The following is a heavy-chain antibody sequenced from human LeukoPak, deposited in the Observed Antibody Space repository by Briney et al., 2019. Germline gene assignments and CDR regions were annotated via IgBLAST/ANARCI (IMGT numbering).Heavy chain of an antibody. J-gene: IGHJ4*02. D-gene: IGHD1-1*01. V-gene: IGHV1-2*02. CDR1: GYTFTGYY. CDR2: INPNSGGT. Sequence: ASVKVSCKASGYTFTGYYMHRVRQAPGQGLEWMGWINPNSGGTNYAQKFQGRVTMTRDTSISTAYMELSRLRSDDTAVYYCARDRVQLERRLDYWGQGTLVTVSS. CDR3: ARDRVQLERRLDY.